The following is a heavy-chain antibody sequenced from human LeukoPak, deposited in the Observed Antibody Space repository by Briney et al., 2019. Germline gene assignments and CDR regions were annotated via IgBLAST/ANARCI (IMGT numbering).Heavy chain of an antibody. CDR2: ISGSGAST. CDR1: GFTFSSYA. V-gene: IGHV3-23*01. J-gene: IGHJ1*01. Sequence: GGSLRLSCAASGFTFSSYAMSWVRQAPGKGPEWVSAISGSGASTYYADSVKGRFTISRDNSKNTLYLQMNSLRAEDTAVYYCAKDPAVANTARRFQHWGQGTLVTVTS. D-gene: IGHD6-19*01. CDR3: AKDPAVANTARRFQH.